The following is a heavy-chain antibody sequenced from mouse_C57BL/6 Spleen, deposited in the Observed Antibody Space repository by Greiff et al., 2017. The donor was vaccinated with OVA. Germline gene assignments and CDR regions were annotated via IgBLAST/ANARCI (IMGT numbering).Heavy chain of an antibody. J-gene: IGHJ4*01. D-gene: IGHD2-4*01. Sequence: VQLQQSGAELMKPGASVKLSCKATGYTFTGYWIEWVKQRPGHGLEWIGELLPGSGSTNYNEKFKGKATFTADTSSNTAYMQLSSLTTEDSAIYYCAIPYDDDGPYYYAMDYWGQGTSVTVSS. CDR1: GYTFTGYW. V-gene: IGHV1-9*01. CDR3: AIPYDDDGPYYYAMDY. CDR2: LLPGSGST.